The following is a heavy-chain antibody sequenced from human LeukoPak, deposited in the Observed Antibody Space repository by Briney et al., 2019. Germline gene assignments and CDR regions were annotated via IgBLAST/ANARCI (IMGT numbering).Heavy chain of an antibody. V-gene: IGHV3-48*01. CDR2: ISSSSSTI. CDR3: ARDPITMVRGVILHNWFDP. CDR1: GFTFSSYS. Sequence: AGGSLRLSCAASGFTFSSYSMNWVRQAPGKGLEWVSYISSSSSTIYYADSVKGRFTISRDNAKNSLYLQMNSLRAEDTAVYYCARDPITMVRGVILHNWFDPWGQGTLVTVSS. J-gene: IGHJ5*02. D-gene: IGHD3-10*01.